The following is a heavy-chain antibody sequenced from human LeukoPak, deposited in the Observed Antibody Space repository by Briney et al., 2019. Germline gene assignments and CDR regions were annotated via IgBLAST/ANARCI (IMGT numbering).Heavy chain of an antibody. J-gene: IGHJ4*02. V-gene: IGHV3-30*18. CDR1: GFAFSSYC. CDR3: AKGQLDSGFDY. Sequence: GSLRLSCAASGFAFSSYCKHWVRQAPAKGVEGVAVISYDGSNKYYADSVKGRFTISRDNSKNTLYLQMNSLRAEDTAVYYCAKGQLDSGFDYWGQGTLVTVSS. D-gene: IGHD3/OR15-3a*01. CDR2: ISYDGSNK.